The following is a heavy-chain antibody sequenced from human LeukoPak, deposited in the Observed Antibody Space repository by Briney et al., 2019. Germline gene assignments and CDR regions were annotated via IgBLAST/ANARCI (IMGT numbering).Heavy chain of an antibody. CDR3: ARVAGTDY. CDR2: INPDSGGI. V-gene: IGHV1-2*02. CDR1: GYTFTDHY. D-gene: IGHD1-1*01. Sequence: ASVKVSYKASGYTFTDHYMHWVRQAPGQGLEWLGWINPDSGGINYAQNFQGRVTMTRDTSISTAYMELSRLRSDDTAVYYCARVAGTDYWGQGTLVTVSS. J-gene: IGHJ4*02.